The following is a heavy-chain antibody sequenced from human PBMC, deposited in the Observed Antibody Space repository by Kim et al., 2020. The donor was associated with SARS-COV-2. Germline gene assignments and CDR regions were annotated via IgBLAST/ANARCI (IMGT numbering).Heavy chain of an antibody. Sequence: SETLSLTCTVSGGSVSSGSYYWSWIRQPPGKGLEWIGYIYYSGSTNYNPSLKSRVTISVDTSKNQFSLKLSSVTAADTAVYYCARVRIKEWLPLRDYYYGMDVWGQGTTVTVSS. J-gene: IGHJ6*02. CDR2: IYYSGST. CDR3: ARVRIKEWLPLRDYYYGMDV. CDR1: GGSVSSGSYY. D-gene: IGHD3-3*01. V-gene: IGHV4-61*01.